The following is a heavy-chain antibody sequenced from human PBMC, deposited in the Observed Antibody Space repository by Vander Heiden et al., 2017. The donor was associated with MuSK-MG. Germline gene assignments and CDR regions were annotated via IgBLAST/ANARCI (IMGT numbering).Heavy chain of an antibody. CDR2: MNPNSGNT. V-gene: IGHV1-8*03. CDR3: ARGGRYYYGAGSYYMRLFDY. D-gene: IGHD3-10*01. CDR1: GYTFTSYD. Sequence: QVQLVQSGAEVKKPGASVKVSCKASGYTFTSYDINWVRQATGQGLEWMGRMNPNSGNTGYAQKFQGRVTITRNTSISTAYMELSRMRSEETAVYYCARGGRYYYGAGSYYMRLFDYWGQGTLVTVSS. J-gene: IGHJ4*02.